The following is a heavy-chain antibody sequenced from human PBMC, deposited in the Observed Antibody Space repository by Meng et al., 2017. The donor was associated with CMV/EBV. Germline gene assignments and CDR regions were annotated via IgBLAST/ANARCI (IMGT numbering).Heavy chain of an antibody. V-gene: IGHV3-30*04. CDR2: ISYDGSNK. CDR1: GFTFSSYA. CDR3: AKDSVVFRYGSGSYPYFDY. D-gene: IGHD3-10*01. Sequence: GESLKISCAASGFTFSSYAMHWVRQAPGKGLEWVAVISYDGSNKYYADSVKGRFTISRDNSKNTLYLQMNSLRAEDTAVYYCAKDSVVFRYGSGSYPYFDYWGQGTLVTVSS. J-gene: IGHJ4*02.